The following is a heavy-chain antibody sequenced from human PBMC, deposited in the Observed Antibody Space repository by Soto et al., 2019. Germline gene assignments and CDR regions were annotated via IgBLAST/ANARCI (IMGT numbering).Heavy chain of an antibody. D-gene: IGHD4-17*01. CDR1: GGSISSYY. CDR2: IYYSGST. CDR3: ARRYGDCFDY. V-gene: IGHV4-59*08. J-gene: IGHJ4*02. Sequence: QVQLQESGPGLVKPSETLSLTCTVSGGSISSYYWSWIRQPPGKGLEWIGYIYYSGSTDYNPSLXRXAXVSXDTSKNPSSLKLSSVTVADTAVYYCARRYGDCFDYWGQGTLVTVSS.